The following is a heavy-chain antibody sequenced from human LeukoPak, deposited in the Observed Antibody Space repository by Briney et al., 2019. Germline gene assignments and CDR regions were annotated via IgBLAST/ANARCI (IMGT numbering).Heavy chain of an antibody. CDR3: ARGPQWLHGTSDY. J-gene: IGHJ4*02. V-gene: IGHV3-23*01. Sequence: GGSLRLSCAASGFTFSSYAINWVRQAPGKRLEWVSIISGSGGSTYYADSVKGRFTISRDNSKNTLYLQMNSLRAEDTAVYYCARGPQWLHGTSDYWGQGTLVTVSS. CDR1: GFTFSSYA. D-gene: IGHD5-12*01. CDR2: ISGSGGST.